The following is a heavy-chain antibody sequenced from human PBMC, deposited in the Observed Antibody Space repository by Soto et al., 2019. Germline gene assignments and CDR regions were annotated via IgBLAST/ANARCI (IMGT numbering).Heavy chain of an antibody. CDR2: ISSSSSTI. CDR3: ARDPYNWNDVSSYYGMDV. CDR1: GFTFSSYS. V-gene: IGHV3-48*01. Sequence: GGSLRLSCAASGFTFSSYSMNWVRQAPGKGLEWVSYISSSSSTIYYADSVKGRFTISRDNAKNSLYLQMNSLRAEDTAVYYCARDPYNWNDVSSYYGMDVWGQGTTVTVSS. D-gene: IGHD1-1*01. J-gene: IGHJ6*02.